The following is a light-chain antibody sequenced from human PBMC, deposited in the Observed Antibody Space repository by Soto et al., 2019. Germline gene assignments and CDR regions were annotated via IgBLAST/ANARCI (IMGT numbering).Light chain of an antibody. V-gene: IGKV1-5*01. CDR2: GAS. J-gene: IGKJ1*01. Sequence: DIQMTQSPSSLSAFVGDRVTITCRASQSINDWLAWYQQKPGKAPQLLIYGASTLGSGVPSRFRGSGSGTEFTLTISSLQPDDIATYYCQQYNSLHVAFGQGTKVDI. CDR3: QQYNSLHVA. CDR1: QSINDW.